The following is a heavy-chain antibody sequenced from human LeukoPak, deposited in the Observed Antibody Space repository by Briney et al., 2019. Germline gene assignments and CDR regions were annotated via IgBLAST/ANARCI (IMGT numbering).Heavy chain of an antibody. CDR1: GGTFSSYA. D-gene: IGHD4-17*01. V-gene: IGHV1-69*04. J-gene: IGHJ4*02. Sequence: SVKVSCKASGGTFSSYAISWVRQAPGQGLEWMGRIIPILGIANYAQKFQGRVTITADKSTSTAYMELSSLRSEDTAVYYCATDLNLGYGDSSWGQGTLVTVSS. CDR2: IIPILGIA. CDR3: ATDLNLGYGDSS.